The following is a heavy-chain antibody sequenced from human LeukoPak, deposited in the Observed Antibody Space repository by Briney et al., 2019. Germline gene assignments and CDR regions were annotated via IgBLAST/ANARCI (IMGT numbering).Heavy chain of an antibody. J-gene: IGHJ4*02. Sequence: PGGSLRLSCAASGFTFSSYGMSWVRQAPGKGLEWVSGISGSSRSTYYADSVKGRFTASRDNSKNTLYLQMNSLRAEDTAVYFCAKGIVGATSGDYWGQGTLVTVSS. V-gene: IGHV3-23*01. CDR2: ISGSSRST. CDR1: GFTFSSYG. CDR3: AKGIVGATSGDY. D-gene: IGHD1-26*01.